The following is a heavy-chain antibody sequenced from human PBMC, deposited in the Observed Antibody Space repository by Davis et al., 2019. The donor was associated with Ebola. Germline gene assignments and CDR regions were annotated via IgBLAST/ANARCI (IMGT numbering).Heavy chain of an antibody. CDR3: ARSQGYLVVPAAYYNYYGMDV. Sequence: GESLKISCAASGFTFSSYSMNWVSQAPGKGLEWVSSISSSSSYIYYAASVKGRFTISRDNAKNSLYLQMNILRAEDTAVYYCARSQGYLVVPAAYYNYYGMDVWSQGTTVTVSS. D-gene: IGHD2-2*01. J-gene: IGHJ6*02. CDR1: GFTFSSYS. V-gene: IGHV3-21*01. CDR2: ISSSSSYI.